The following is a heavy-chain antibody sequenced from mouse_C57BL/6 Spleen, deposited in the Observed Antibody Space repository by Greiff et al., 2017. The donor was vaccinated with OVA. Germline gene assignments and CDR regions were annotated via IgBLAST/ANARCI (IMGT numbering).Heavy chain of an antibody. D-gene: IGHD2-2*01. J-gene: IGHJ1*03. CDR3: ARNGGYGYDDGNWYFDV. Sequence: PGQGLEWIGNINPSNGGTNYNEKFKSKATPTVDKSSSTAYMQLSSLTSEDSAVYYCARNGGYGYDDGNWYFDVWGTGTTVTVSS. V-gene: IGHV1-53*01. CDR2: INPSNGGT.